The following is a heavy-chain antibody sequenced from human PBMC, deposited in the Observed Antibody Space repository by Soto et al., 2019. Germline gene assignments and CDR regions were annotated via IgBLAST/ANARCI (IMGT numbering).Heavy chain of an antibody. CDR1: GGSISSYY. CDR3: ARVNLRMATIDY. V-gene: IGHV4-59*01. CDR2: IYYSGST. J-gene: IGHJ4*02. D-gene: IGHD5-12*01. Sequence: SETLSLTCTVSGGSISSYYWSWIRQPPGKGLEWIGYIYYSGSTNYNPSLKSRVTISVDTSKNQFSLKLGSVTAADTAVYYCARVNLRMATIDYWGQGTLVTVSS.